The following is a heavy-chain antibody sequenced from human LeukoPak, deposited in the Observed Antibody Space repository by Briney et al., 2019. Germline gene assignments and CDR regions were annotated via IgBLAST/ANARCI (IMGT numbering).Heavy chain of an antibody. Sequence: GGSLSLSCAASGFTISSKYMSWVRQAPGKGLEWVSVIYSGGSTYYADSVKGRFTISRDNSKNTLYLQMNSLRAEDTAVYYCARGEFSPLLLDYWGQGTLVTVSS. CDR2: IYSGGST. V-gene: IGHV3-53*01. D-gene: IGHD3-16*02. CDR1: GFTISSKY. J-gene: IGHJ4*02. CDR3: ARGEFSPLLLDY.